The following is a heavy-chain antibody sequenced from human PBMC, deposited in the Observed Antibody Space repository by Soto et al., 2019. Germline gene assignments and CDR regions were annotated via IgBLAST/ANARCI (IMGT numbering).Heavy chain of an antibody. CDR1: GGSISSGGHY. V-gene: IGHV4-31*03. D-gene: IGHD4-4*01. J-gene: IGHJ6*02. CDR2: IYYSGST. CDR3: ARDQAYDYTSPGDYYYYGMDV. Sequence: QVQLQESGPGLVKPSQTLSLTYTVSGGSISSGGHYWNWIRQHPGKGLEWIGYIYYSGSTYYNPSLKSRVTISVDTSKNQFSLKLSSVTAADTAVYYCARDQAYDYTSPGDYYYYGMDVWGQGTTVTVSS.